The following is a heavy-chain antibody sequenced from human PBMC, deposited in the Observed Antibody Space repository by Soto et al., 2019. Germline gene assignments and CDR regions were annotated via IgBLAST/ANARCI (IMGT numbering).Heavy chain of an antibody. Sequence: GGSLRLSXAASGFTFSDYYMSWIRQAPGKGLEWVSYISSSGSTIYYADSVKGRFTISRDNAKNSLYLQMNSLRAEDTAVYYCARVSLETYYDILTGPPRHWGQGTLVTVSS. CDR2: ISSSGSTI. J-gene: IGHJ4*02. CDR1: GFTFSDYY. V-gene: IGHV3-11*01. D-gene: IGHD3-9*01. CDR3: ARVSLETYYDILTGPPRH.